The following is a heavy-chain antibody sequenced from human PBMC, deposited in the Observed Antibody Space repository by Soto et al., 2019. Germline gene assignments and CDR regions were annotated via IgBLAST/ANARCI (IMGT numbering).Heavy chain of an antibody. CDR3: ATHNYYTFEY. CDR1: GVSITSHY. D-gene: IGHD3-22*01. Sequence: SETLSLTCNVSGVSITSHYWSWIRQPPGKGLEWIGYIYHSGSAYYNPSLKSRVSISLDRSKNQFSLKLTSVTAADTALYYCATHNYYTFEYWGQGALVTVSS. J-gene: IGHJ4*02. V-gene: IGHV4-59*11. CDR2: IYHSGSA.